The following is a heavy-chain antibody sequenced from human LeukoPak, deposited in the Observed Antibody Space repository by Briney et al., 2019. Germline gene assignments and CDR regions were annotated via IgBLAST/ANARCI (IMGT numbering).Heavy chain of an antibody. V-gene: IGHV4-39*01. D-gene: IGHD2-15*01. Sequence: SETLSLTCTVSGGSISSSGYYWGWIRQPPGKGLEWIGSIYYSGSTYYNPSLKSRVTISVDTPKNQFSLKLSSVTAADTAVYYCARHVINGGNMDVWGKGTTVTVSS. J-gene: IGHJ6*03. CDR3: ARHVINGGNMDV. CDR2: IYYSGST. CDR1: GGSISSSGYY.